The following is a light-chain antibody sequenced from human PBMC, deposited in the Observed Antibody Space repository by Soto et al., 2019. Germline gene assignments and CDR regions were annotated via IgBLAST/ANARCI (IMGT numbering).Light chain of an antibody. J-gene: IGKJ1*01. V-gene: IGKV3-15*01. CDR1: QIIANN. Sequence: EIVTMQSPATLSVSPGERATLSCRASQIIANNLAWYQQKPGQAPRLLIYGASTRAPGIPARFSGSGSGTEFTLTISSLQSEDFAIYYCQHYKNWPTWTFGQGTKVDIK. CDR3: QHYKNWPTWT. CDR2: GAS.